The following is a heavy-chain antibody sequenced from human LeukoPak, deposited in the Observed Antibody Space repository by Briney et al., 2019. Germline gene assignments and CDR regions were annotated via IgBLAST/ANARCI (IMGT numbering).Heavy chain of an antibody. CDR2: IIPIFGTA. V-gene: IGHV1-69*13. Sequence: GASVKVSCKASGGTFSSYAISWLRQAPRQGLEWMGGIIPIFGTANYAQKFQGRVTITADESTSTAYMELSSLRSEDTAVYYCARGDIVVAALDYWGQGTLVTVSS. CDR1: GGTFSSYA. D-gene: IGHD2-2*01. CDR3: ARGDIVVAALDY. J-gene: IGHJ4*02.